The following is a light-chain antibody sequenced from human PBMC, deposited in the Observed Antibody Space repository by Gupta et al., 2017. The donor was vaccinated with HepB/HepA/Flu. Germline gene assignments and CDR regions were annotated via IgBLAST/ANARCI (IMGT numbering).Light chain of an antibody. CDR3: QSYDSSLGGHVI. J-gene: IGLJ2*01. V-gene: IGLV1-40*01. Sequence: QSVLTQPHSVSGAPGQRVTISCTGSSSNIGAGYDVHWYQQFPTTAPKLLIYGNSKRPSAVPDRFSGSKSGTSASLAITGLQAEDEADYYCQSYDSSLGGHVIFGGGTKLTVL. CDR2: GNS. CDR1: SSNIGAGYD.